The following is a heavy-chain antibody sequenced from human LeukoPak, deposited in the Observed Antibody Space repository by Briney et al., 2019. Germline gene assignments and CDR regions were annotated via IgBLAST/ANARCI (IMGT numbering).Heavy chain of an antibody. D-gene: IGHD3-9*01. V-gene: IGHV4-59*08. J-gene: IGHJ4*02. Sequence: SETLSLTCTVSGGSISSYYWSWIRQPPGKGLEWIGYIYYSGSTNYNPSLKSRVTISVDTSKNQFSLKLSSVTAADTAVYYCASFREGLRYFDWSHPVGYWGQGTLVTVSS. CDR1: GGSISSYY. CDR2: IYYSGST. CDR3: ASFREGLRYFDWSHPVGY.